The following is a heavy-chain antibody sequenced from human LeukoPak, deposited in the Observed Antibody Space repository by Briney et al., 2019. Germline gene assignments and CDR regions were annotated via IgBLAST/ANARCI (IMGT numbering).Heavy chain of an antibody. V-gene: IGHV1-18*04. CDR2: ISAYNGNT. CDR3: ARELAAAGTPSY. J-gene: IGHJ4*02. CDR1: GYTFTSYG. Sequence: ASVKVSCKASGYTFTSYGISWVRQAPGQGLEWMGWISAYNGNTNYAQKLQGRVTMTTDTSTSTAYMELRSLRSDDAAVYYCARELAAAGTPSYWGQGTLVTVSS. D-gene: IGHD6-13*01.